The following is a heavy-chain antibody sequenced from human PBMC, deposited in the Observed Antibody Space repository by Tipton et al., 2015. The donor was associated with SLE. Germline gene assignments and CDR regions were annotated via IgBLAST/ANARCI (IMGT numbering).Heavy chain of an antibody. CDR1: GDSLSSYC. J-gene: IGHJ3*02. Sequence: TLSLTCSVSGDSLSSYCWSWIRQSPGKGLEWIGYVYDRGTTNYNPSVMNRVVISLDRSENQFSLRLDSVTAADTALYYCARGEMDVFDIWGQGTVVSVSS. CDR2: VYDRGTT. V-gene: IGHV4-59*12. CDR3: ARGEMDVFDI.